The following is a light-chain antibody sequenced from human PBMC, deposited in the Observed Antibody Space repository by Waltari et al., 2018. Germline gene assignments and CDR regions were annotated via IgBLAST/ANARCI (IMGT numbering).Light chain of an antibody. V-gene: IGKV3-20*01. J-gene: IGKJ2*01. CDR2: GAS. CDR3: QQYGSSVMYT. CDR1: QRITKRY. Sequence: VLTQSPGPLSLSPGERATFSCRASQRITKRYFAWYQHKPGQAPRLLIYGASSRAPGIPDRFSGSGSGTDFTLTISRLEPEDFAVYYCQQYGSSVMYTFGQGTKLEIK.